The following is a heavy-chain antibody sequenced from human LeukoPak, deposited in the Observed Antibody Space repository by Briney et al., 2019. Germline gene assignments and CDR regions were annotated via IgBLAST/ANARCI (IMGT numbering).Heavy chain of an antibody. Sequence: PGGSLRLSCAASGFTFSSYWMSWVRQAPGKGLEWVAHIKQDGSEKYYVDSVKGRFTISRDNAKNSLYLQMNSLRAEDTAVYYCARALLDHYYDSSGYYVGYWGQGTLVTVAS. D-gene: IGHD3-22*01. CDR1: GFTFSSYW. CDR3: ARALLDHYYDSSGYYVGY. V-gene: IGHV3-7*01. J-gene: IGHJ4*02. CDR2: IKQDGSEK.